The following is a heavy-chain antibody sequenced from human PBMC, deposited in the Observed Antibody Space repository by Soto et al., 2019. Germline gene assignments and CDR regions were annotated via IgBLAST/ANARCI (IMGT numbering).Heavy chain of an antibody. CDR1: GFTFTSSA. D-gene: IGHD2-15*01. CDR3: AAVDRLNPYCSGGSCYSDY. V-gene: IGHV1-58*01. CDR2: IVVGSGNT. J-gene: IGHJ4*02. Sequence: GASVKVSCKASGFTFTSSAVQWVRQARGQRLEWIGWIVVGSGNTNYAQKFQERVTITRGMSTSTAYMELSSLRSEDTAVYYCAAVDRLNPYCSGGSCYSDYWGQGTLVTVSS.